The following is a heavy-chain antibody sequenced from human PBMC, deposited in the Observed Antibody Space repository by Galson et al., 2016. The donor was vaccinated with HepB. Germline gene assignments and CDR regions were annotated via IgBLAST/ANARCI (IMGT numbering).Heavy chain of an antibody. V-gene: IGHV4-34*11. J-gene: IGHJ4*02. CDR2: ILYSGNT. CDR3: ASPIHLWALEY. CDR1: GGSFSGYY. Sequence: SETVSLTCAVYGGSFSGYYWSWIRQPPGKALEWIGYILYSGNTHYNPSLWSRVTISIDTSRNPFSLNLRSATAADTAVYYCASPIHLWALEYWGQGTPVTVSS. D-gene: IGHD5-18*01.